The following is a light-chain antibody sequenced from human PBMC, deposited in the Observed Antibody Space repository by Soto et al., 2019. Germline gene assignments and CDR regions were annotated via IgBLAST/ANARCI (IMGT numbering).Light chain of an antibody. CDR1: QSAGNF. Sequence: EFALTQSTGTIFLTPGERVSLSSRASQSAGNFLAWSQQKPRKAPRLLLHGASTRATGIPVRLSGGGFGTEFTITIRSLQSEDFAVYYCQQYKNWPLFGQGTRLEIK. V-gene: IGKV3-15*01. CDR3: QQYKNWPL. J-gene: IGKJ5*01. CDR2: GAS.